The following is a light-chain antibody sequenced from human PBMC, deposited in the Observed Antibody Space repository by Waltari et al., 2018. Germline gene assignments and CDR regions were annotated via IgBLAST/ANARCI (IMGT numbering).Light chain of an antibody. Sequence: DIQMTQSPSSLSASVGDRVTITCRASQGTSNSLAWYQQKPGTAPKLMLYAASRLESGGSSRVSGSGSGTDYTLTVSTVQPEEFATYYWQQSYRNPPWTFGQGSKVEIK. CDR1: QGTSNS. V-gene: IGKV1-NL1*01. J-gene: IGKJ1*01. CDR3: QQSYRNPPWT. CDR2: AAS.